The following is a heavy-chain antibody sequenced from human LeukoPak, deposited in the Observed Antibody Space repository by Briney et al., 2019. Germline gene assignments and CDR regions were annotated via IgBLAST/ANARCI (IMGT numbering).Heavy chain of an antibody. Sequence: SETLSLTCTVSGGSISSYYWSWIRQPAGKGLEWIGRIYTSGSTNYNPSLKSRVTMSVDTSKNQFSLKLSSMTAADTAVYYCARDRVDYYYYYMDVWGKGTTVTVSS. V-gene: IGHV4-4*07. CDR2: IYTSGST. CDR3: ARDRVDYYYYYMDV. CDR1: GGSISSYY. D-gene: IGHD3-10*01. J-gene: IGHJ6*03.